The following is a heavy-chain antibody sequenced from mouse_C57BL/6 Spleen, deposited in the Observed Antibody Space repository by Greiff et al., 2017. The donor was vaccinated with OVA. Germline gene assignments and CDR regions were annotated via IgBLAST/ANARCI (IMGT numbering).Heavy chain of an antibody. CDR3: AREDSKGGMDY. CDR2: LHPNNGGT. V-gene: IGHV1-26*01. D-gene: IGHD2-5*01. CDR1: GYTFTDYY. J-gene: IGHJ4*01. Sequence: EVQLHQSGPELVKPGASVKISCKASGYTFTDYYMNWVKQSHGKSLEWIGDLHPNNGGTSSNQKFKGKATLHVDKSSSTAYMELRSLTSEDSAVYYCAREDSKGGMDYWGQGTSVTVSS.